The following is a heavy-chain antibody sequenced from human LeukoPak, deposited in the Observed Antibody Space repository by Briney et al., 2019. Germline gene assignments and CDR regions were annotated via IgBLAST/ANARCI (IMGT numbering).Heavy chain of an antibody. Sequence: SETLSLTCAVYGGSFSGYYWSWIRQPPGKGLEWIGEINHSGSTNYNPSLKSRVTISVDTSKNHFSLNLRSVTAADTAVYYCARRSYNSPFRYWGQGTPVTVSS. J-gene: IGHJ4*02. CDR3: ARRSYNSPFRY. CDR2: INHSGST. V-gene: IGHV4-34*01. D-gene: IGHD5-24*01. CDR1: GGSFSGYY.